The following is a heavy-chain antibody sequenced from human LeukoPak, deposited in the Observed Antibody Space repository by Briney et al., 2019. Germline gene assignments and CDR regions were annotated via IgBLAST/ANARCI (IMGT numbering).Heavy chain of an antibody. Sequence: GGSLRLSCAAPGFTFSSYWMSWVRQAPGRGLEWVANIKQDGSEKYYVDSVKGRFTISRDNAKNSLYLQMNSLRAEDTAVYYCARDVGAAMATDAFDIWGQGTMVTVSS. D-gene: IGHD5-18*01. J-gene: IGHJ3*02. CDR1: GFTFSSYW. V-gene: IGHV3-7*03. CDR3: ARDVGAAMATDAFDI. CDR2: IKQDGSEK.